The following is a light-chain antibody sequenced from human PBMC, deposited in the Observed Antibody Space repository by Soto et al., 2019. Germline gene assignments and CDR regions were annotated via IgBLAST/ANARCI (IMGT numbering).Light chain of an antibody. CDR2: DAS. V-gene: IGKV3-20*01. J-gene: IGKJ4*01. CDR1: QSVSSSY. Sequence: IVLTQSPATLSLSPGERATLSCRASQSVSSSYLAWYQQKPGQAPRLLIYDASNRATGIPARFSGSGSGTDFTLTISSLEPEDFAVYYCQQYASSPTFGGGTKVDIK. CDR3: QQYASSPT.